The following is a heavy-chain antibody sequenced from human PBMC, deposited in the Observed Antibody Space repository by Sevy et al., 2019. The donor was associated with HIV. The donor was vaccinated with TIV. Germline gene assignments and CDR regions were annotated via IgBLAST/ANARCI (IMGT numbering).Heavy chain of an antibody. V-gene: IGHV4-59*01. D-gene: IGHD6-6*01. Sequence: SETLSLTCTVSGDSISGYYWSWIRQPPGKGLEWIGYIYYSGRTNYNPSLKSRVTISEDRSKNQLSLKRTSVTAADTAVYYGARQFQEYYYGVDVWGQGTMVTVPS. CDR1: GDSISGYY. J-gene: IGHJ6*02. CDR2: IYYSGRT. CDR3: ARQFQEYYYGVDV.